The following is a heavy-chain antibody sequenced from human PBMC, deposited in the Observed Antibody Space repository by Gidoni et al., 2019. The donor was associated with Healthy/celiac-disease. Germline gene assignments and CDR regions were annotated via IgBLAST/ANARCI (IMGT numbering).Heavy chain of an antibody. CDR2: ISGSGGST. CDR1: GFTFSGYP. CDR3: AKSGWLLNPGYFDY. Sequence: EVQLLESGGGLEQPGGSLRLSCAASGFTFSGYPMSWVRQAPGKGLEWVSVISGSGGSTYYTDSGKGRFTISRDNAKNTLYLQMNSLRAEDTAVYYCAKSGWLLNPGYFDYWGQGTLVAVSS. J-gene: IGHJ4*02. D-gene: IGHD2-15*01. V-gene: IGHV3-23*01.